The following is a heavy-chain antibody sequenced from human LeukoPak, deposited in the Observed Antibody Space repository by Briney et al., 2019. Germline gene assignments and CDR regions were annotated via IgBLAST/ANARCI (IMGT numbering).Heavy chain of an antibody. CDR2: IATSDAYT. CDR3: AKALRQQPRAYDY. J-gene: IGHJ4*02. V-gene: IGHV3-23*01. Sequence: GGSLRLSRAASGFTFSAYAMTWVRQGPGTGLECVSTIATSDAYTYYADSVQGRFTISRDNSKNTLYLQMDSLRAEDTAIYYCAKALRQQPRAYDYWGQGTLVTVSS. D-gene: IGHD6-13*01. CDR1: GFTFSAYA.